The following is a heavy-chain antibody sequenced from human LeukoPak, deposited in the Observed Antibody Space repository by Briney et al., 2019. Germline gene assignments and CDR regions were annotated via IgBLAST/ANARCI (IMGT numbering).Heavy chain of an antibody. V-gene: IGHV4-39*01. D-gene: IGHD6-19*01. J-gene: IGHJ4*02. Sequence: PSETLSLTCTVSGGSISSSSYYWGWTRQPPGKGLEWIGSIYYSGSTYYNPSLKSRVTISVDTSKNQFSLKLSSVTAADTAVYYCARLARGCYSSGCYAWGDYWGQGTLVTVSS. CDR2: IYYSGST. CDR1: GGSISSSSYY. CDR3: ARLARGCYSSGCYAWGDY.